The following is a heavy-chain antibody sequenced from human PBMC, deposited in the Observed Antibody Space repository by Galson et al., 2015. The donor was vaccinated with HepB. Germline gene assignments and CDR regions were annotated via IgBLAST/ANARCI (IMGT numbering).Heavy chain of an antibody. J-gene: IGHJ4*02. V-gene: IGHV3-23*01. CDR3: AKKLRGGGFGGYYFDY. CDR1: GFTFSSYA. CDR2: ISGSGGST. Sequence: SLRLSCAASGFTFSSYAMSWVRQAPGKGLEWVSAISGSGGSTYYADSVKGRFTISRDNSKNTLYLQMNSLRAEDTAVYYCAKKLRGGGFGGYYFDYWGQGTLVTVSS. D-gene: IGHD3-16*01.